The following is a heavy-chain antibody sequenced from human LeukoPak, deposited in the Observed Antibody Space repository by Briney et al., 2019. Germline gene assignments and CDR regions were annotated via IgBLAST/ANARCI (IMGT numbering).Heavy chain of an antibody. J-gene: IGHJ4*02. V-gene: IGHV3-21*01. CDR1: GFTFSSYS. CDR3: ARDRGTGTQPFYFDY. CDR2: ISSSSSYI. Sequence: PGGSLRLSCAASGFTFSSYSMNWVRQAPGKGLEWVSSISSSSSYIYYADSVKGRFTISRDNAKNSLYLQMNSLRAEDTAVYYCARDRGTGTQPFYFDYWGQGTLVTVSS. D-gene: IGHD1-1*01.